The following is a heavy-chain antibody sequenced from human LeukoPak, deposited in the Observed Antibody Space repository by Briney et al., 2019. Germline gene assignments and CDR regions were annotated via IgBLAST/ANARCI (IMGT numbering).Heavy chain of an antibody. D-gene: IGHD1-1*01. CDR1: GDSISSTGFS. V-gene: IGHV4-39*01. Sequence: PSETLSLTCTVSGDSISSTGFSWGWIRQPPGKGLEWIGVVYYNGSAYYNPSLKSRGVTIFVDMSKRQFSLRLTSVTAADTAVYYCARQTDWNDTWEAFDLWGQGTLVIVSS. J-gene: IGHJ3*01. CDR3: ARQTDWNDTWEAFDL. CDR2: VYYNGSA.